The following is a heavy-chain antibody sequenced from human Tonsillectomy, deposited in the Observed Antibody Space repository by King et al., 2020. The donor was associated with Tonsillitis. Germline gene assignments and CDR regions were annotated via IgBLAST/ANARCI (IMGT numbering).Heavy chain of an antibody. V-gene: IGHV1-69*01. CDR2: IIPIFGTA. J-gene: IGHJ4*02. CDR1: GGTFSSYA. D-gene: IGHD7-27*01. CDR3: ARQLGTITPFDY. Sequence: VQLVESGAEVKKPGSSVKVSCKASGGTFSSYAISWVRQAPGQGLEWMGGIIPIFGTANYAQKFQGRVTITADESTSPAYMELSSLRFEDTAVYYCARQLGTITPFDYWGQGTLVTVSS.